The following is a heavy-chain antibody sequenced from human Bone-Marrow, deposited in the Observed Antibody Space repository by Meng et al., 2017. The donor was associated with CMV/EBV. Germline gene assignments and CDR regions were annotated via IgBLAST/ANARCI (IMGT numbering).Heavy chain of an antibody. Sequence: SEPLSLTCTVSGGSISSSSYYWGWIRQPPGKGLEWIGSIYYSGSTYYNPSLKSRVTISVDTSKNQFSLKLSSVTAADTAVYYCARGKVSGYYYPHFDYRGQGTLVTVSS. D-gene: IGHD3-22*01. CDR1: GGSISSSSYY. V-gene: IGHV4-39*07. J-gene: IGHJ4*02. CDR3: ARGKVSGYYYPHFDY. CDR2: IYYSGST.